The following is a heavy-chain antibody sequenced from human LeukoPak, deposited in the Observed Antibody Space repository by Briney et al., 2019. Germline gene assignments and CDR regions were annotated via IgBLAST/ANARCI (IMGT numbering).Heavy chain of an antibody. CDR2: IWYDGSNK. Sequence: GGSLRLSCAASGFTFSSYGMHWVRQAPGKGLEWVAVIWYDGSNKYYADSLKGRFTISRDNSKNTLYLQMNSLRAEDTAVYYCARRRSSSWGGYYYYYYYMDVWGKGTTVTVSS. J-gene: IGHJ6*03. D-gene: IGHD6-13*01. CDR1: GFTFSSYG. V-gene: IGHV3-33*01. CDR3: ARRRSSSWGGYYYYYYYMDV.